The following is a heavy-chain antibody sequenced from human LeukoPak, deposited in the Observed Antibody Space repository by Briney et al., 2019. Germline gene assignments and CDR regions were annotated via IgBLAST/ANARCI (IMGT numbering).Heavy chain of an antibody. D-gene: IGHD6-19*01. J-gene: IGHJ4*02. Sequence: GASVKVSCKSSGYTFISNGISWVRKAPGQGLEWMGWISAYNGNTKYAQKLQGRVTMTTDTSTSTAYMELRSLRSDDTAVYYCAIRGRWLSSLDYWGQGTLVTVYS. CDR3: AIRGRWLSSLDY. CDR2: ISAYNGNT. CDR1: GYTFISNG. V-gene: IGHV1-18*01.